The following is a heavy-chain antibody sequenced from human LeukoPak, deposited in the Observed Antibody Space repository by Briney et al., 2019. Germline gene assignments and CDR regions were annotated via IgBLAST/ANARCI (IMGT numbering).Heavy chain of an antibody. Sequence: SETLSLTCAVYGGSFSSYYWSWIRQPPGKGLEWIGQINHSGSTNYNPSLKSRVTISVDTSKNQFSLKLSSVTAADTAVYYCARDSYYYDSSGYSSLDYWGQGTLVTVSS. V-gene: IGHV4-34*01. CDR3: ARDSYYYDSSGYSSLDY. J-gene: IGHJ4*02. CDR2: INHSGST. D-gene: IGHD3-22*01. CDR1: GGSFSSYY.